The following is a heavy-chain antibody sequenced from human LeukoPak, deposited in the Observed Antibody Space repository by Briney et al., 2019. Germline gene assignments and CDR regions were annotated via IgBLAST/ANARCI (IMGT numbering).Heavy chain of an antibody. CDR2: IYYSGST. J-gene: IGHJ5*02. CDR3: ARELIAAATNWFDP. CDR1: GGSISSGDYY. V-gene: IGHV4-30-4*08. Sequence: SQTLSLTCTVSGGSISSGDYYWSWIRQPPGKGLEWIGYIYYSGSTYYNPSLKSRVTISVDTSKNQFSLKLSSVTAADTAVYYCARELIAAATNWFDPWGQGTLVTVSS. D-gene: IGHD6-13*01.